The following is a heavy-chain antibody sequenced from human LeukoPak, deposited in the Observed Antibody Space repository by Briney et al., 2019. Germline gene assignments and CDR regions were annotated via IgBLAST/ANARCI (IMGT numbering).Heavy chain of an antibody. V-gene: IGHV4-61*02. D-gene: IGHD3-10*01. CDR1: GGSISSGTYY. CDR3: ARVPAARSGYYFDY. Sequence: SETLSLTCTVSGGSISSGTYYWSWIRQPAGKGLEWIGRIYTSGSTNYNPSLKSRVTISVDTSKNQFSLRLSSVTAADTAVYYCARVPAARSGYYFDYWGQGTLVTVSS. J-gene: IGHJ4*02. CDR2: IYTSGST.